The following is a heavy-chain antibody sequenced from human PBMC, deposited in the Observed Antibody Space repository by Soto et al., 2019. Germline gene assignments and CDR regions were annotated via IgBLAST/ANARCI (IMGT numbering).Heavy chain of an antibody. CDR2: IYWDDDK. CDR3: AHSVLRSVFGLVTTTAYYVDF. J-gene: IGHJ4*02. Sequence: QITLNESGPTVVRPTETLTLTCRFSGFSLTTSGVGVCWIRQAPGKAPEWLAHIYWDDDKRYSASLKSRLSITKVTAKIPMVMTVSDLDPTDTANYYSAHSVLRSVFGLVTTTAYYVDFWGQGTPVTVSS. V-gene: IGHV2-5*02. D-gene: IGHD3-3*01. CDR1: GFSLTTSGVG.